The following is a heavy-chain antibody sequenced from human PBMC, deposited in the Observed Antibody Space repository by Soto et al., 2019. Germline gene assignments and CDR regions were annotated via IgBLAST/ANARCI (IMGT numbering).Heavy chain of an antibody. J-gene: IGHJ4*02. V-gene: IGHV3-23*01. Sequence: EVQLSESEGGLVQTGGSLRLSCSASGLSFSNSDMSWVRQAPGEGLEWVSTISDTGGRIYYADSVKGRFTISRDNSKNTLYLQMDSLRVEDTALYYCARHWDYWGQGALVTVSS. CDR2: ISDTGGRI. CDR1: GLSFSNSD. CDR3: ARHWDY.